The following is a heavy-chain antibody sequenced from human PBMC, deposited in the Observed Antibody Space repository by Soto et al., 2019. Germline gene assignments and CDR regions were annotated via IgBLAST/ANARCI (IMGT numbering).Heavy chain of an antibody. J-gene: IGHJ4*02. V-gene: IGHV3-9*01. CDR3: AKGTNYDFWSGPSY. CDR2: ISWNSGNI. Sequence: SLRLSCAASGFTFDDYAMXWVLQAPGKGLEWVSGISWNSGNIGYADSVKGRFTISRDNAKNSLYLQMNSLRAEDTALYYCAKGTNYDFWSGPSYWGQGALVTVSS. CDR1: GFTFDDYA. D-gene: IGHD3-3*01.